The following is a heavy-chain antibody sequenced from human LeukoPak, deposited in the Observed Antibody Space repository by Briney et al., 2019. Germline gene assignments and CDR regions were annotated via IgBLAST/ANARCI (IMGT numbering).Heavy chain of an antibody. CDR1: GYSISSGYY. J-gene: IGHJ4*02. D-gene: IGHD3-22*01. V-gene: IGHV4-38-2*01. Sequence: PSETLSLTCADSGYSISSGYYWGWIRQPPGKGLEWIGSIYHSGSTYYNPSLKSRVTISVDTSKNQFSLKLSSVTAADTAVYYCASSDYYDSSGSFDYWGQGTLVTVSS. CDR2: IYHSGST. CDR3: ASSDYYDSSGSFDY.